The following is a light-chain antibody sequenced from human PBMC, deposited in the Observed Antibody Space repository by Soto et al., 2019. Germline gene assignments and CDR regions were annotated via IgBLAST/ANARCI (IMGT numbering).Light chain of an antibody. CDR1: SSDVGSFNL. V-gene: IGLV2-23*01. Sequence: QPVLTQPASVSGSPRQSITISCTGTSSDVGSFNLVSWYQHHPGKAPKLIIYEGTKRPSGVSNRFSASKSGNTASLTISGLQAEDEADYYCCSYAGISTVVFGGGTKLTVL. CDR3: CSYAGISTVV. J-gene: IGLJ2*01. CDR2: EGT.